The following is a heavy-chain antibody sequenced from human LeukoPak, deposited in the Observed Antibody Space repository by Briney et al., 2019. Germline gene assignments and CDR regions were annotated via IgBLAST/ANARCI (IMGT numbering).Heavy chain of an antibody. V-gene: IGHV3-21*01. J-gene: IGHJ6*02. CDR1: GFTFSSYS. Sequence: GGSLRLSCAASGFTFSSYSMNWVRQAPGKGLEWVSSISSSSSYIYYADPVKGRFTISRDNAKNSLYLQMNSLRAEDTAVYYCARASSYYYGMDVWGQGTTVTVSS. CDR2: ISSSSSYI. CDR3: ARASSYYYGMDV.